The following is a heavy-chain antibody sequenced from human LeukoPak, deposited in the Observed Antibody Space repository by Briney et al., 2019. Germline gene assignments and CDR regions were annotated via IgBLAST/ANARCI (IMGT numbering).Heavy chain of an antibody. CDR2: IIPIFGTA. CDR1: GGTFSSYA. Sequence: GSSVKVSCKASGGTFSSYAISWVRQAPGQGLEWMGGIIPIFGTANYAQKLQGRVTITADESTRTAYMELSSLRSEDTAVYYCARDGITMVRGVMSYYYYMDVWGKGTTVTVSS. V-gene: IGHV1-69*01. CDR3: ARDGITMVRGVMSYYYYMDV. J-gene: IGHJ6*03. D-gene: IGHD3-10*01.